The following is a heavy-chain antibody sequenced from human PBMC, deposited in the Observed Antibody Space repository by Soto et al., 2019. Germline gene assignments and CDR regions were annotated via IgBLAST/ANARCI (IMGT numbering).Heavy chain of an antibody. CDR3: ARRTWGMDV. J-gene: IGHJ6*02. Sequence: VQLQESGPGLVKPSGTLSLTCAVSSGSIDTTNWWSWVRQPPGKGLAWIGEIFHSGNTYYNPSLASRVTISVDTSKNQFSLNLRFVTAADTAVYYCARRTWGMDVWGQGTTVTVSS. CDR1: SGSIDTTNW. D-gene: IGHD2-8*01. V-gene: IGHV4-4*02. CDR2: IFHSGNT.